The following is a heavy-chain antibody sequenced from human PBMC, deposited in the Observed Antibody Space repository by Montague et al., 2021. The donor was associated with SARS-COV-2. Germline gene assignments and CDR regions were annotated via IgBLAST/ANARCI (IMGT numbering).Heavy chain of an antibody. D-gene: IGHD2-2*01. CDR1: GGSVSGTSYY. Sequence: SETLSLTCTVSGGSVSGTSYYWAWIRQPPGKGLEWIVNIHHSGTTFYXXXLKSRVTISVDTSKNEVSLKLKSVTAADTAVYYCARQGGPAGKHWFDPWGQGTLVTVSS. CDR2: IHHSGTT. V-gene: IGHV4-39*01. J-gene: IGHJ5*02. CDR3: ARQGGPAGKHWFDP.